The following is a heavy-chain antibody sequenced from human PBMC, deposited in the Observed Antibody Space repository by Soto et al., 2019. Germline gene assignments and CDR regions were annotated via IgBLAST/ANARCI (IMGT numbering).Heavy chain of an antibody. D-gene: IGHD6-6*01. CDR1: GFTFSSYA. CDR3: VRGGRQIAARPVGDY. Sequence: GGSLRLSCAASGFTFSSYAMHWVRQAPGKGLEWVAVISYDGSNKYYADSVKGRFTISRDNSKNTLYLQMNSLRAEDTAVYYCVRGGRQIAARPVGDYWGQGTLVTVSS. J-gene: IGHJ4*02. CDR2: ISYDGSNK. V-gene: IGHV3-30-3*01.